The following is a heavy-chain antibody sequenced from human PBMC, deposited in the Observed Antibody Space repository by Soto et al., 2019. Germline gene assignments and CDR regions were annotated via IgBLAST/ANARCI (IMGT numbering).Heavy chain of an antibody. CDR3: AREGRKAARLQANWFDP. V-gene: IGHV4-34*01. Sequence: KPSETLSLTCAVYGGSFSGYYWSWIRQPPGKGREWIGEINHSGSTNYNPSLKSRVTISVDTSKNQFTLKLSSVTAADTAVYYCAREGRKAARLQANWFDPWGQGTLVTVSS. CDR2: INHSGST. CDR1: GGSFSGYY. D-gene: IGHD6-6*01. J-gene: IGHJ5*02.